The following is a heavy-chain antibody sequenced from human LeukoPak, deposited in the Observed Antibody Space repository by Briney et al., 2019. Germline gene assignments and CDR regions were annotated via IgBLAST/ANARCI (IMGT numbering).Heavy chain of an antibody. Sequence: HAGGSLRLSCAASGFTFNSYEMNWVRQAPGKGLEWVSYISSSGSTRYYADSVKGRFTISRDNAKNSLHLQMNSLRAEDTAVYYCAGGATRDDAFDIWGQGTMVTVSS. V-gene: IGHV3-48*03. J-gene: IGHJ3*02. CDR3: AGGATRDDAFDI. D-gene: IGHD3-16*01. CDR1: GFTFNSYE. CDR2: ISSSGSTR.